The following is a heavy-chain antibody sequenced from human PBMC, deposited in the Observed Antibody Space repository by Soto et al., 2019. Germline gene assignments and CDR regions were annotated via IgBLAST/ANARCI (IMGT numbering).Heavy chain of an antibody. CDR2: IYYSGST. V-gene: IGHV4-39*01. CDR3: ARHVSVVRGAFDI. CDR1: GVSISSSSYY. J-gene: IGHJ3*02. D-gene: IGHD2-15*01. Sequence: QLQLQESGPGLVKPSETLSLTCTVSGVSISSSSYYWGWIRQPPGKGLEWIGSIYYSGSTHYNPSLKSRVTTSVDTSNNQVSLKLSSVTAADTAVYYCARHVSVVRGAFDIWGQGTMVTVSS.